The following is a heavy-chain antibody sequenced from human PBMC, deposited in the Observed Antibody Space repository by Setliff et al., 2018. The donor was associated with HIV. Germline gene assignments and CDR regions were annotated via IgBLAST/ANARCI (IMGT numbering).Heavy chain of an antibody. D-gene: IGHD2-21*02. CDR3: ASSNVVVVTASVSDAFDI. J-gene: IGHJ3*02. Sequence: GGSMRLSCVASGFTFSHYWMHWVRQAPGKGLVWVSRINTDGSSIGHADSVKGRFTISRDNAKHTLCLQMNSLRAEDTAVYYCASSNVVVVTASVSDAFDIWGQGTMVTVSS. V-gene: IGHV3-74*01. CDR1: GFTFSHYW. CDR2: INTDGSSI.